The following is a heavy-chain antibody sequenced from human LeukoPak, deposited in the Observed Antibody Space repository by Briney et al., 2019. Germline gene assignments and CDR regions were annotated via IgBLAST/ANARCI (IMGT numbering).Heavy chain of an antibody. J-gene: IGHJ4*02. CDR1: GGSISSGDYY. CDR3: ASALVGATSPFFDY. CDR2: IYYSGST. V-gene: IGHV4-30-4*01. Sequence: SQTLPLTCTVSGGSISSGDYYWSWIRQPPGKGLEWIGYIYYSGSTYYNPSLKSRVTISVDTSKNQFSLKLSSVTAADTAVYYCASALVGATSPFFDYWGQGTLVTVSS. D-gene: IGHD1-26*01.